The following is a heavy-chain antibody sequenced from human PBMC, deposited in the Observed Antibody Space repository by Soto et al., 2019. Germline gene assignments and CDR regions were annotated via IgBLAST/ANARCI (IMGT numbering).Heavy chain of an antibody. CDR3: ARDRYYGSGSYRSGYYYGMDV. V-gene: IGHV4-59*01. Sequence: ASETLSLTCAVYGGSFSYYYWSWIRQPPGKGLERIGYIYYSGSTNYNPSLKSRVTISVDTSKNQFSLKLSSVTAADTAVYYCARDRYYGSGSYRSGYYYGMDVWGQGTTVTVSS. J-gene: IGHJ6*02. CDR2: IYYSGST. CDR1: GGSFSYYY. D-gene: IGHD3-10*01.